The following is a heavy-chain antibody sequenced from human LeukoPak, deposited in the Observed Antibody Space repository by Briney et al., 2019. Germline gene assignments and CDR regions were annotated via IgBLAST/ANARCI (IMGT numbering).Heavy chain of an antibody. CDR1: GFTFSSYG. CDR2: IWYDGSNK. Sequence: PGRSLRLSCAASGFTFSSYGMHWVRQAPGKGLEWVADIWYDGSNKYYADSVKGRFTISRDNSKNTLYLQMNSLRAEDTAVYYCARDHIVVVPDLIYYYYGMDVWGQGTTVTVSS. D-gene: IGHD2-2*01. CDR3: ARDHIVVVPDLIYYYYGMDV. J-gene: IGHJ6*02. V-gene: IGHV3-33*01.